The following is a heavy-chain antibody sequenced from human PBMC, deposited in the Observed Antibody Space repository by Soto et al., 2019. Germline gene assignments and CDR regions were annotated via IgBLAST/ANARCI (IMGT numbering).Heavy chain of an antibody. CDR2: IYHSGST. Sequence: SETLSLTCAVSGGSISSGGYSWSWIRQPPGKGLEWIGYIYHSGSTYYNPSLKSRVTISVNTSKNQFSLKLSSVTAADTAVYYCARSVFPWGQGTLVTVPQ. CDR3: ARSVFP. V-gene: IGHV4-30-2*05. CDR1: GGSISSGGYS. J-gene: IGHJ5*02.